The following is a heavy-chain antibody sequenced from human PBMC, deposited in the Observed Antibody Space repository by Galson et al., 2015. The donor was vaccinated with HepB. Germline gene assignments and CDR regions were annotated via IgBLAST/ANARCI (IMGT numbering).Heavy chain of an antibody. CDR1: GFSLNSREPR. Sequence: PALVKPTQTLTLTCTFSGFSLNSREPRVSWIRQPPGKALEWLARIEWGNKKFFSASLKTRLTISKDTSKNQVILTLTNPDPVDTVTYYCESIGPAAVDSWGLGTLVTVSS. CDR2: IEWGNKK. D-gene: IGHD6-13*01. CDR3: ESIGPAAVDS. J-gene: IGHJ5*02. V-gene: IGHV2-70*04.